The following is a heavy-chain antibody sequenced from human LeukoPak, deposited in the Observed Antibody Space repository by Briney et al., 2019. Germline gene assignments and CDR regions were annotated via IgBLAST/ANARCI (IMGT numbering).Heavy chain of an antibody. D-gene: IGHD2/OR15-2a*01. CDR3: ANHRNSYYFDY. J-gene: IGHJ4*02. V-gene: IGHV3-21*01. Sequence: PGGSLRLSCAASGFTFSSYSMNWVRQAPGKGLEWVSSISSSSSYIYYADSVKGRFTISRDNAKNSLYLQMNSLRAEDKAVYYCANHRNSYYFDYWGQGTLVTVSS. CDR1: GFTFSSYS. CDR2: ISSSSSYI.